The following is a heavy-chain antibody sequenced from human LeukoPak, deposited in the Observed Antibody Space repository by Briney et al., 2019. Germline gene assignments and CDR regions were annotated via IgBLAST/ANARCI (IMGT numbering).Heavy chain of an antibody. CDR1: GFTFNNAW. Sequence: PGGSLRLSCAVSGFTFNNAWMSWVRQPPGKGLEWIGEINHSGSTNYNPSLKSRVTISVDTSKNQFSLKLSSVTAADTAVYYCARMEARIAAAMGYMDVWGKGTTVTVSS. D-gene: IGHD6-13*01. V-gene: IGHV4-34*01. CDR2: INHSGST. CDR3: ARMEARIAAAMGYMDV. J-gene: IGHJ6*03.